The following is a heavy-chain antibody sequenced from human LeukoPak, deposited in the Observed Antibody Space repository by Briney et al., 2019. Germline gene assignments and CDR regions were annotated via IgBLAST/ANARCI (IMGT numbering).Heavy chain of an antibody. J-gene: IGHJ5*02. D-gene: IGHD3-22*01. Sequence: EGSLRLSCAASGFTVSSNEMSWVRQAPGKGLEWVSSISGGSTYYADSRKGRFTISRDNSKNTLRLQMNSLRAEDSAIYYCASTNYYDSSGFSNWFDPWGQGTLVTVSS. CDR2: ISGGST. CDR3: ASTNYYDSSGFSNWFDP. CDR1: GFTVSSNE. V-gene: IGHV3-38-3*01.